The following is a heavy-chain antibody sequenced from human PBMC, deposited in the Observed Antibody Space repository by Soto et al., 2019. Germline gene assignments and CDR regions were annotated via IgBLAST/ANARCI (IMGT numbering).Heavy chain of an antibody. Sequence: QVQLVQSGAEVKKPGSSVKVSCKASGGTFSSYAISWVRQAPGQGLEWMGGLIPIFGTANSAQTFQGRATMTGEGSSSTANMVLSSMRFEDRAVYYCAREGASGSHIGYWGPGVLVPGSS. CDR2: LIPIFGTA. J-gene: IGHJ4*01. D-gene: IGHD3-22*01. CDR1: GGTFSSYA. CDR3: AREGASGSHIGY. V-gene: IGHV1-69*01.